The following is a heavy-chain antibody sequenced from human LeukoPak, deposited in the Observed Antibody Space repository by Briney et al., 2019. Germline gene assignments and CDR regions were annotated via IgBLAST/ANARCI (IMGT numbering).Heavy chain of an antibody. Sequence: GGSLRLSCAASGFTFNSYEMNWVRQAPGKGLEWVSYISSSGSTIYYADSVKGRFTISRDNAKNSLYLQMNSLRAEDTAVYYCARDHYGDSRYYYYMDVWGKGTTVTISS. J-gene: IGHJ6*03. CDR1: GFTFNSYE. CDR2: ISSSGSTI. CDR3: ARDHYGDSRYYYYMDV. V-gene: IGHV3-48*03. D-gene: IGHD4-17*01.